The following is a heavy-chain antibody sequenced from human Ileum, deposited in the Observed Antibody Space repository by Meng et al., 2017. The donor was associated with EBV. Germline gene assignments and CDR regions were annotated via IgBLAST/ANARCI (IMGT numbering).Heavy chain of an antibody. CDR2: ISAYNGNT. CDR1: GYTFTSYG. Sequence: VLLMQVGAEVKNPGASVKGSCKASGYTFTSYGISWVRQAPGQGLEWMGWISAYNGNTNYAQKLQGRVTMTTDTSTSTAYMELRSLRSDDTAVYYCARAPPPNIRLGFDYWGQGTLVTVSS. D-gene: IGHD3-16*01. CDR3: ARAPPPNIRLGFDY. J-gene: IGHJ4*02. V-gene: IGHV1-18*01.